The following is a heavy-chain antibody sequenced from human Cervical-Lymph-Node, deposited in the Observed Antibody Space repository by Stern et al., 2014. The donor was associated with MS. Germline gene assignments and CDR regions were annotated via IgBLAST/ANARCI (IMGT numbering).Heavy chain of an antibody. V-gene: IGHV4-39*01. Sequence: VQLVESGPGLVKPSETLSLTCTVSGGSISSSTYYWGWIRQPPGKGLEWIGSIYYSGSTYYSPSLKSRVTISVDMSKNQFSLKLSSVTAADTAVYYCAGREGYSGIYGMDVWGQGTTVTVSS. J-gene: IGHJ6*02. CDR2: IYYSGST. CDR3: AGREGYSGIYGMDV. CDR1: GGSISSSTYY. D-gene: IGHD3-22*01.